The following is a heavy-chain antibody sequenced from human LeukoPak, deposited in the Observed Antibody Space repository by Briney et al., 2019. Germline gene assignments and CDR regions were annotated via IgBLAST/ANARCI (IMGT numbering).Heavy chain of an antibody. V-gene: IGHV3-48*04. CDR2: ISGSGSTI. D-gene: IGHD5-24*01. Sequence: PGGSLRLSCEASGFTFSSYGMSWVRKAPGKGREWVSAISGSGSTIYYADSVKGRFTISRDNAKNSLYLQMNSLRAEDTAVYYCARDGYNSHFDYWGQGTLVTVSS. CDR1: GFTFSSYG. J-gene: IGHJ4*02. CDR3: ARDGYNSHFDY.